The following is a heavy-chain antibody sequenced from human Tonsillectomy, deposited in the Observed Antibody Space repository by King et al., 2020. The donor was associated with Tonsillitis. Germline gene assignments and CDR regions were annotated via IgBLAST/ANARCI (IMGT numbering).Heavy chain of an antibody. CDR3: ARVFSMVRGVITHFDY. Sequence: VQLVESGAEVKKPGESLKISCKGSGFSFTTYWIAWVRQMPGKGLEWMGIIYPGDSDTRYSPSFQGQVTISADKSIRTAYLQWSSLKASDTAMYYCARVFSMVRGVITHFDYWGQGTLVTVPS. D-gene: IGHD3-10*01. CDR2: IYPGDSDT. J-gene: IGHJ4*02. V-gene: IGHV5-51*01. CDR1: GFSFTTYW.